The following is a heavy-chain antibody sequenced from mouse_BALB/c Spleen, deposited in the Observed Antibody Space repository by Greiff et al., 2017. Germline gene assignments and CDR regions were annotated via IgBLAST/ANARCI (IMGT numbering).Heavy chain of an antibody. D-gene: IGHD4-1*01. CDR3: ARSGTGYFDY. CDR2: IYPGDGDT. Sequence: QVHVKQSGAELARPGASVKLSCKASGYTFTSYWMQWVKQRPGQGLEWIGAIYPGDGDTNYNGKFKGKATLTADKSSSTAYMQLSSLTSEDSAVYFCARSGTGYFDYWGQGTTLTVSS. J-gene: IGHJ2*01. CDR1: GYTFTSYW. V-gene: IGHV1-87*01.